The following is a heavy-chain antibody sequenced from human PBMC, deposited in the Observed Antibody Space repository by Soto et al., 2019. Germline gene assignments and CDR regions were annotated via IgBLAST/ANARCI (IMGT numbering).Heavy chain of an antibody. Sequence: ASVKVSCKASGYTFTSYGISWVRQAPGQGLEWMGWISAYNGNTNYAQKLQGRVTMTTDTSTSTAYMELRSLRSDDTPVYYCARDKNKIVLIVYAPLDYWGQRTLVPVSS. J-gene: IGHJ4*02. CDR1: GYTFTSYG. V-gene: IGHV1-18*01. D-gene: IGHD2-8*01. CDR2: ISAYNGNT. CDR3: ARDKNKIVLIVYAPLDY.